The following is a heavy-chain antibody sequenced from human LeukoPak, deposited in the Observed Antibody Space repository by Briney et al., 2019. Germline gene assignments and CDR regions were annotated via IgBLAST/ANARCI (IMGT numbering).Heavy chain of an antibody. J-gene: IGHJ4*02. CDR1: GFTFSSYA. CDR2: IRYDGSNE. V-gene: IGHV3-30*02. Sequence: GGSLRLSCAAPGFTFSSYAMHWVRQAPGKGLEWVAFIRYDGSNEYYADSVKGRFTISRDNSKNTLYLQMNSLRDEDTAVYYCAKALYSSDVGEVFDHWGQGTLVTVSS. CDR3: AKALYSSDVGEVFDH. D-gene: IGHD3-22*01.